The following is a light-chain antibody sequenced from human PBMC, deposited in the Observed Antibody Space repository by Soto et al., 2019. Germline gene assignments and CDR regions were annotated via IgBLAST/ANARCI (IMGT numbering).Light chain of an antibody. J-gene: IGLJ1*01. CDR2: EVT. V-gene: IGLV2-23*02. CDR3: CSHVGNSEL. CDR1: NSDVASYDL. Sequence: QSALTQPASVSGSPGQSITISCTGSNSDVASYDLVSWYQQHPGKAPKLMIYEVTKRPSGVSNRFSGSKSGNTASLTISGLQAEVEPDYSCCSHVGNSELFGTGTTVTV.